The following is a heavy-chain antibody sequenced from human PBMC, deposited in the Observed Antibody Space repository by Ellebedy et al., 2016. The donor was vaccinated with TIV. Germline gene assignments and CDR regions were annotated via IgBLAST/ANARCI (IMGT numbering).Heavy chain of an antibody. CDR2: IYSGGST. J-gene: IGHJ3*02. D-gene: IGHD1-26*01. Sequence: LSLTCAASGFTFSGYWMSWVRQAPGKGLEWVSIIYSGGSTYYADSVKGRFTISRGNSKNTLYLQMNSLRAEDTAVYYCVSSGRDVFDIWGQGTMVTVSS. V-gene: IGHV3-53*01. CDR1: GFTFSGYW. CDR3: VSSGRDVFDI.